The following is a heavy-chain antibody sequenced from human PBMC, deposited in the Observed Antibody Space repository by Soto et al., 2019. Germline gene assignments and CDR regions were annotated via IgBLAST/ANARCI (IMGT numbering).Heavy chain of an antibody. CDR3: AKNNRYCSSTTCFVFDY. Sequence: EVQLVESGGGLVQPGGSLRLSCAASGFTFNNYWMSWVLQAPGKVLEWVAKIKQDGSEKYYVDSVKGRFTISRDNAKNSLYLQMNSLRAEDTAVYYCAKNNRYCSSTTCFVFDYWGQGTLVTVS. CDR2: IKQDGSEK. V-gene: IGHV3-7*01. CDR1: GFTFNNYW. J-gene: IGHJ4*02. D-gene: IGHD2-2*01.